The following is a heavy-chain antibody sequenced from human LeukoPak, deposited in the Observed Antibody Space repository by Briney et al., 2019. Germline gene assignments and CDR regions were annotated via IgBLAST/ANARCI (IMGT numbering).Heavy chain of an antibody. CDR2: ISYDGSNK. V-gene: IGHV3-30*04. J-gene: IGHJ4*02. CDR3: ARSYTMVRGVIKL. CDR1: GFTFSSYA. Sequence: GGSLRLSCAASGFTFSSYAMHWVRQAPGKGLEWVAVISYDGSNKYYADSVKGRFTISRDNSKNTLYLQMNSLRAEDTAVYYCARSYTMVRGVIKLWGEGTLVTVSS. D-gene: IGHD3-10*01.